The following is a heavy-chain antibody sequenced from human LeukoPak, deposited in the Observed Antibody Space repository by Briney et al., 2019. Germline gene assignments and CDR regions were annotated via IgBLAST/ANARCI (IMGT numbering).Heavy chain of an antibody. CDR3: ARVLRGYALDY. CDR1: GFAFSSYE. V-gene: IGHV3-48*03. D-gene: IGHD5-12*01. Sequence: PGGSLRLSCAASGFAFSSYEMNWVRQAPGKGLEWVSYISSSGSTIYYADSVKGRFTISRDNAKDSLYLQMNSLRAEDTAVYYCARVLRGYALDYWGQGTLVTVSS. CDR2: ISSSGSTI. J-gene: IGHJ4*02.